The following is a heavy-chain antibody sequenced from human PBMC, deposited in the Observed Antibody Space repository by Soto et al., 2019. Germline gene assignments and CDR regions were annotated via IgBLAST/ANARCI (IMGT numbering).Heavy chain of an antibody. CDR1: GGSISSSNW. D-gene: IGHD5-18*01. V-gene: IGHV4-4*02. J-gene: IGHJ4*02. CDR3: ARAVSYGYYFDY. Sequence: SETLSLTCAVSGGSISSSNWWSWVRQPPGKGLEWIGEIYHSGSTNYNPSLKSRVTISVDKSKNQFSLKLSSATAADTAVYYCARAVSYGYYFDYWGQGTLVTVSS. CDR2: IYHSGST.